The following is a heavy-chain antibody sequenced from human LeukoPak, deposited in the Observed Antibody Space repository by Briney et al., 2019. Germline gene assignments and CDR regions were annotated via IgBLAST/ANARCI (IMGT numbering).Heavy chain of an antibody. CDR1: GFTFSSYA. Sequence: GGSLRLSCAASGFTFSSYAMSWVHQAPGKGLEWVSAISGRGGSTYDADSVKGRITISRDNSKNTLYLQRNSLRAEDTAVYYCAKVAWERSYDILTHRYFDYWGQGTLVTVSS. D-gene: IGHD3-9*01. V-gene: IGHV3-23*01. CDR2: ISGRGGST. CDR3: AKVAWERSYDILTHRYFDY. J-gene: IGHJ4*02.